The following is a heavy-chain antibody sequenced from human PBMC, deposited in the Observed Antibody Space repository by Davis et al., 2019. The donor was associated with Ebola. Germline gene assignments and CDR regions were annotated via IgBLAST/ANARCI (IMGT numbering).Heavy chain of an antibody. CDR1: GFTFSSYG. CDR3: VGGDYYYYMDV. D-gene: IGHD3-16*01. Sequence: GESLKISCAASGFTFSSYGMHWVRQAPGKGLEWVAVIWYDGSNKYYADSVKGRFTISRDNSKNTLYLQMNSLRAEDTAVYYCVGGDYYYYMDVWGKGTTVTVSS. CDR2: IWYDGSNK. V-gene: IGHV3-33*01. J-gene: IGHJ6*03.